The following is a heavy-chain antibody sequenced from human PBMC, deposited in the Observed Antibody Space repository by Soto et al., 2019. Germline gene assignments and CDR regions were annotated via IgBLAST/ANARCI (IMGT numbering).Heavy chain of an antibody. J-gene: IGHJ4*02. D-gene: IGHD3-22*01. CDR2: IHYSGST. V-gene: IGHV4-39*01. Sequence: PSETLSLTCTVSGDSISSNNYYWGWIRQPPGKGLEWIGNIHYSGSTYYDSSLKSRVTISVDTSKNQFSLKLSSVTAADTAVYYCASQHYYDSSGYYVVYWGQGTLVTVSS. CDR1: GDSISSNNYY. CDR3: ASQHYYDSSGYYVVY.